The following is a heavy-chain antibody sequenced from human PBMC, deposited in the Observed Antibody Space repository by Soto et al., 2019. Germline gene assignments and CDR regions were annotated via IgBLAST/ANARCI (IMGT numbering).Heavy chain of an antibody. CDR1: GFTVSSNY. CDR2: IYSDGST. V-gene: IGHV3-53*01. CDR3: ARDGGRQNGMDV. D-gene: IGHD3-16*01. Sequence: GGSLRLSCAASGFTVSSNYMSWVRQAPGRGLEWVSVIYSDGSTYYADSVKGRFTISRDNSKNTLHLQMNSLRAEDTAVYYCARDGGRQNGMDVWGQGTTVNGSS. J-gene: IGHJ6*02.